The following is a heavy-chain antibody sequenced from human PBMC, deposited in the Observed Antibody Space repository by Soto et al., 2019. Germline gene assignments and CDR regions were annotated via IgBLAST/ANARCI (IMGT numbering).Heavy chain of an antibody. V-gene: IGHV3-49*04. CDR3: TRVKEVPGYFDY. J-gene: IGHJ4*02. Sequence: PGGSLRLSCTASGFTFGDYAMSWVRQAPGKGLEWVGFIRSKAYGGTTEYAASVKGRFTISRDDSKSIAYLQMNSLKTEDTAVYYCTRVKEVPGYFDYWGQGTLVTVSS. CDR1: GFTFGDYA. CDR2: IRSKAYGGTT.